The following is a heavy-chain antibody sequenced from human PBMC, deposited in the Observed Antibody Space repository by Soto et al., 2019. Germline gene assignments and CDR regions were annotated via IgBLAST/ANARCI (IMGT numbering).Heavy chain of an antibody. Sequence: GASVKVSCKASGYTFTSYGISWVRQAPGQGLEWMGWISAYNGNIAYAQKFKGRVTMTKDTSTSTVYMELNSLTSEDTAVYYCARGQSWNDLVWWFAPWGQGTLVTVSS. CDR3: ARGQSWNDLVWWFAP. V-gene: IGHV1-18*01. J-gene: IGHJ5*02. CDR2: ISAYNGNI. D-gene: IGHD1-1*01. CDR1: GYTFTSYG.